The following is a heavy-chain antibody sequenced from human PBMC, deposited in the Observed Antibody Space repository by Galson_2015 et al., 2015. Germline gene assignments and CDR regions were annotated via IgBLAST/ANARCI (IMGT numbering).Heavy chain of an antibody. V-gene: IGHV3-30*18. D-gene: IGHD1-1*01. Sequence: SLRLSCAASGFSFSSYGMHWVRQVPGKGLGWVAIISYDGSNKYYADSVKGRFTISRDNSKNTLSLQMNSLRAEDMAVYYCAKAGGSTTGPTPFGYWGQGTLVPVSS. J-gene: IGHJ4*02. CDR3: AKAGGSTTGPTPFGY. CDR2: ISYDGSNK. CDR1: GFSFSSYG.